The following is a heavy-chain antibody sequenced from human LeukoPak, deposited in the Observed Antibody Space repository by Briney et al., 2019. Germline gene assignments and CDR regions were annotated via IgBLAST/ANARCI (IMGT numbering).Heavy chain of an antibody. CDR1: GGSISSGDYY. Sequence: SETLSLTCTVSGGSISSGDYYWRWIRQPPGKGLEWIGYIYYSGSTYYNPSLKSRVTISVDTSKNQFSLKLSSVTAADTAVYYCARDGDCSSTSCYTGYYGMDVWGQGTTVTVSS. V-gene: IGHV4-30-4*01. D-gene: IGHD2-2*02. CDR2: IYYSGST. CDR3: ARDGDCSSTSCYTGYYGMDV. J-gene: IGHJ6*02.